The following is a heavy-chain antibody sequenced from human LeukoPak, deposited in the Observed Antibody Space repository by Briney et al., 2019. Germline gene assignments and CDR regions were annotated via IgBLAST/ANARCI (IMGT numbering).Heavy chain of an antibody. Sequence: SDTLSLTCAVYGESYRGYYWSWIRQPPEKGREWIVEINHSGSTNYNPSLKSRVTISVDTSKNQFSLKLSSVTAADTAVYYCVPVAVAGTGVSIWGQGTMVTVSS. CDR2: INHSGST. V-gene: IGHV4-34*01. CDR1: GESYRGYY. CDR3: VPVAVAGTGVSI. J-gene: IGHJ3*02. D-gene: IGHD6-19*01.